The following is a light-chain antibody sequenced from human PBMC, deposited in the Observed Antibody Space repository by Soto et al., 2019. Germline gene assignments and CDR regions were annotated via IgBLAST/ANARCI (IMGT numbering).Light chain of an antibody. J-gene: IGKJ2*01. CDR1: RSISSW. V-gene: IGKV1-5*01. CDR3: QHYISLLMYT. Sequence: DIQMTQSPSTLSASVGDRVTITCRASRSISSWLAWYQQKPGKAPKLLIYDASSLESGVPSRFSGSGSGTEFTLTISSLQPDDFATYYCQHYISLLMYTFGQGTKLEIK. CDR2: DAS.